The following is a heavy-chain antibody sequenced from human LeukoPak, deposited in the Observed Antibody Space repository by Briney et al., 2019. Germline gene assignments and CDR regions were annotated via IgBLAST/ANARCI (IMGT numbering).Heavy chain of an antibody. Sequence: SETLSLTCTVSGGSISSGSYYWSWIRQPAGKGLEWIGRIYTSESTNYNPSLKSRVTISVDTSKNQFSLKLSSVTAADTAVYYCAREYYYDSSGYGNYFDYWGQGTLVTVSS. J-gene: IGHJ4*02. CDR3: AREYYYDSSGYGNYFDY. D-gene: IGHD3-22*01. V-gene: IGHV4-61*02. CDR1: GGSISSGSYY. CDR2: IYTSEST.